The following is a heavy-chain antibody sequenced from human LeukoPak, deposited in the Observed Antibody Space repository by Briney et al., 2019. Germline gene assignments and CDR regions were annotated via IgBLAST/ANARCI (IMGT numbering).Heavy chain of an antibody. Sequence: GASVKVSCKASGYTFTGYYMHWVRQAPGQGLEWMGWINPNSGGTNYAQKFQGRVTMTRDTSISTAYMELSRLRSDDTAAYYCARTRMSGYDYVYYYYYGMDVWGQGTTVTVSS. CDR1: GYTFTGYY. CDR3: ARTRMSGYDYVYYYYYGMDV. CDR2: INPNSGGT. V-gene: IGHV1-2*02. D-gene: IGHD5-12*01. J-gene: IGHJ6*02.